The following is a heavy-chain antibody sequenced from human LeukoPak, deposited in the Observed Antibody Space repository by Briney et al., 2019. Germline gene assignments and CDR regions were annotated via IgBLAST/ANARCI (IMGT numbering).Heavy chain of an antibody. V-gene: IGHV3-48*04. CDR3: ATESVGYGLDV. J-gene: IGHJ6*02. D-gene: IGHD3-10*01. CDR1: GLTFSSYS. Sequence: GGSLRLSCVASGLTFSSYSMNWVRQAPGKGLEWVSYISTRSTTTHYADFVKGRFTIFRDNANNSLYLQMNSLRAEDTAVYYCATESVGYGLDVWGQGTTVTVSS. CDR2: ISTRSTTT.